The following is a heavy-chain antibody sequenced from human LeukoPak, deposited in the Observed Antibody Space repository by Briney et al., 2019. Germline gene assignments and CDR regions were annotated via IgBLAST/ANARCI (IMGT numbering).Heavy chain of an antibody. CDR1: GFTFSSYG. CDR2: ISGSGGST. D-gene: IGHD4-17*01. V-gene: IGHV3-23*01. Sequence: GGTLRLSCAASGFTFSSYGMSWVRQAPGKGLEWVSAISGSGGSTYYADSVKGRFTISRDNAKNTLYLQMNSLRAEDAAVYYCARTVTPYYYYYMDVWGKGTTVTVSS. CDR3: ARTVTPYYYYYMDV. J-gene: IGHJ6*03.